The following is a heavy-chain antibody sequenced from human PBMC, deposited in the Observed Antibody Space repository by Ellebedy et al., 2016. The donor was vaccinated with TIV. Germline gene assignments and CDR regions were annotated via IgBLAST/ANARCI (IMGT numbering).Heavy chain of an antibody. J-gene: IGHJ4*02. CDR2: INAGNGHT. D-gene: IGHD3-22*01. CDR3: ARDPLTMKDPHDY. CDR1: GYGFIYFA. Sequence: AASVKVSCKASGYGFIYFAIHWVRQAPGQRLAWMGWINAGNGHTKFSQKFQGRFTITTDSSASTAYMELSSLISEDTAVYYCARDPLTMKDPHDYWGQGTLVTVSS. V-gene: IGHV1-3*01.